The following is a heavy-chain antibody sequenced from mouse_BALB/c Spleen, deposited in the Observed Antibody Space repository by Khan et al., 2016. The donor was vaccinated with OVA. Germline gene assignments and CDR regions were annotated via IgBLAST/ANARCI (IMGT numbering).Heavy chain of an antibody. V-gene: IGHV14-3*02. D-gene: IGHD1-1*01. CDR2: IDPANGNT. Sequence: VQLKESGAELVKPGASVKLSCTASGFNIKDTYMHWVKQRPEQGLEWIGRIDPANGNTKYDPKFQGKATITADTSSNKAYLQLSSLTSEDTAVYYCARDVPLFITTVVAWFAYWCQGTLVTVSA. CDR3: ARDVPLFITTVVAWFAY. J-gene: IGHJ3*01. CDR1: GFNIKDTY.